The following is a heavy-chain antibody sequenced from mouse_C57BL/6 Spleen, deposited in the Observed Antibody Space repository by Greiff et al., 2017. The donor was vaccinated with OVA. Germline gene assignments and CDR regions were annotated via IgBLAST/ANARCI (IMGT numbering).Heavy chain of an antibody. V-gene: IGHV6-3*01. CDR2: ISSKSDNYAT. CDR3: TGNWDGDAVDY. J-gene: IGHJ4*01. Sequence: DVLLVESGGGLVQPGGSMKISCVASGFTFSNYWMNWVRQTPEKGLEWVAQISSKSDNYATHYAESGKGRFTISRDDSKSSVYRQMNNLKAEDTGIYYCTGNWDGDAVDYWGQGTSVTVAS. D-gene: IGHD4-1*02. CDR1: GFTFSNYW.